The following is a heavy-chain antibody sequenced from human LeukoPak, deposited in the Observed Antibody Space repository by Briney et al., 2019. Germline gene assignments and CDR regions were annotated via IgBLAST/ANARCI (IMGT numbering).Heavy chain of an antibody. Sequence: GGSLRLSCAASGFMFSNYWMSWVRQAPGKGLEWVGQINEDGSEKYYVDSMKGRFTISRDNAKNSLYLQMNSLRAEDTAVYYCARDNIICSRPSCYDIWGYGGQEPL. V-gene: IGHV3-7*01. J-gene: IGHJ4*02. CDR1: GFMFSNYW. D-gene: IGHD2-2*01. CDR3: ARDNIICSRPSCYDIWGY. CDR2: INEDGSEK.